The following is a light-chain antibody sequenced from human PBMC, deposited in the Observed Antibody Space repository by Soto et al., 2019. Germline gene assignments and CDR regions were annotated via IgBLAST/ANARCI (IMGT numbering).Light chain of an antibody. Sequence: VLTQSPGTLSLSPGERATLSCRASQSVSSIYFAWYQQKRGQAPRLLIYGVSSRATGIPDRFSGSGSGTDFTLTISRLEPEDSAVYYREQYGSSPRTFGQGTKVDIK. CDR1: QSVSSIY. CDR2: GVS. J-gene: IGKJ1*01. V-gene: IGKV3-20*01. CDR3: EQYGSSPRT.